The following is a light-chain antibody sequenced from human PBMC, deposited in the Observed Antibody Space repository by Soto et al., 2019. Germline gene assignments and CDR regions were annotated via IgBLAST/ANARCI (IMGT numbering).Light chain of an antibody. J-gene: IGLJ2*01. V-gene: IGLV2-14*01. CDR3: SSYTSSSTLEV. CDR1: SSDDGGYNY. CDR2: DVS. Sequence: QSVLTQPASVSGSPGQSITISCTGTSSDDGGYNYVSWYQQHPGKAPKLMIYDVSNRPSGVSNRFSGSKSGNTASLTISGLQAEDEADYYCSSYTSSSTLEVFGGGTKVTVL.